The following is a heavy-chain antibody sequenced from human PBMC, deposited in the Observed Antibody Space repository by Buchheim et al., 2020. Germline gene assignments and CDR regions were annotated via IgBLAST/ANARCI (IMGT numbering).Heavy chain of an antibody. CDR2: ISDSGST. CDR3: ARDGYSRTFDY. V-gene: IGHV4-34*01. Sequence: QVQLQQWGAGLLKPSETLSLTCAVYGWSFSGYFWSWIRQPPGKGLEWIGLISDSGSTTYNPSLKRRVTISEDTSKNQISLKLSSVTAADTAVYYCARDGYSRTFDYWGQGTL. D-gene: IGHD4-11*01. CDR1: GWSFSGYF. J-gene: IGHJ4*02.